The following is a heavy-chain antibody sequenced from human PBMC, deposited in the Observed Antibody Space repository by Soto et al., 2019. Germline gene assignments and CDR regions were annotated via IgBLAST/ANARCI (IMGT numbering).Heavy chain of an antibody. V-gene: IGHV3-23*01. J-gene: IGHJ4*02. D-gene: IGHD3-10*01. Sequence: QAGGSLRLSCAASGFTFSSYAMSWVRRAPGKGLEWVSAISGSGSSTYYADSVKGRFTISRDNPNNTLFLQMTSLRAEDTAVYYCAKDLPVWSIVYYFDYWGQGALVTVSS. CDR2: ISGSGSST. CDR3: AKDLPVWSIVYYFDY. CDR1: GFTFSSYA.